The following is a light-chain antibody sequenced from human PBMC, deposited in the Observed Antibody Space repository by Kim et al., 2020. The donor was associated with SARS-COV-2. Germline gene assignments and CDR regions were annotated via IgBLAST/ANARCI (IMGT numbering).Light chain of an antibody. J-gene: IGKJ5*01. CDR2: AAS. CDR1: QSINTC. CDR3: QQTYISPIT. V-gene: IGKV1-39*01. Sequence: AFVGDTVTITCRASQSINTCLNWYQQKPGKTPKVLINAASSLQSGAPSRFSGSGSGTDFTLTISSLQPEDFASYYCQQTYISPITFGQGTRLEIK.